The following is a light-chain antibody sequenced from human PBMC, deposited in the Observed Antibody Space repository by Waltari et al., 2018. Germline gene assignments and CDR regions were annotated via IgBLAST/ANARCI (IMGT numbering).Light chain of an antibody. J-gene: IGKJ3*01. V-gene: IGKV2-28*01. CDR1: QSLLHSDGYNY. CDR3: MQALQTPPFT. Sequence: DIVMTQSPLSLPVIPGEPASISCRSSQSLLHSDGYNYLDWYLQRPGQSPHLLIYLGSNRASGVPDRFSGSGSGTDFTLKISRVEAEDVGVYYCMQALQTPPFTFGPGTKVDIK. CDR2: LGS.